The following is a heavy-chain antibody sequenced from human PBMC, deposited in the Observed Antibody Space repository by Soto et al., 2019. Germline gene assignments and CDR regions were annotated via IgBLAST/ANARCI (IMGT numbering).Heavy chain of an antibody. CDR2: IFQSGST. CDR3: ARGLYSSGRRLGYFDY. V-gene: IGHV4-4*02. J-gene: IGHJ4*02. Sequence: PSETLSLTCAVSGGSIRSNNWWSWVRQPPGKGLEWIGEIFQSGSTNYNPSLKTRVTISVDTSKNQFSLKLSSVTAADTAVYYCARGLYSSGRRLGYFDYWGQGTLVTVSS. CDR1: GGSIRSNNW. D-gene: IGHD6-19*01.